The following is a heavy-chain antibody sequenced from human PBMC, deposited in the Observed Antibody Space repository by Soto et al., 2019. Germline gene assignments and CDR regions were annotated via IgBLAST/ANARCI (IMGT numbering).Heavy chain of an antibody. Sequence: XGSLILSCSASGFTFTNYAMGWVRQAPGKGLEWVSVVSSGGSTYYADSVTGRFTVSRDNSKNTLSLQMNSLRAEDTAVYYCAKRRGAGGHFDYWGQGALVTVSS. CDR2: VSSGGST. D-gene: IGHD2-15*01. V-gene: IGHV3-23*01. CDR3: AKRRGAGGHFDY. CDR1: GFTFTNYA. J-gene: IGHJ4*02.